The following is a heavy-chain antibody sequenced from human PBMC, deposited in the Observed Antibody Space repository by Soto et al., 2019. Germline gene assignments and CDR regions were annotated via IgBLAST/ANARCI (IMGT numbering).Heavy chain of an antibody. CDR1: GYTFSSYA. J-gene: IGHJ4*02. CDR3: ARKFHYDSGTYLFDRDY. Sequence: ASVKLYCNASGYTFSSYAMHWVRQAPRQRLEWMGWINAGNGNTKYSQKFQGRFTISRDNSRNTLYLQMNSLRVEDTAVYYCARKFHYDSGTYLFDRDYWGQGTLVTVS. CDR2: INAGNGNT. D-gene: IGHD3-10*01. V-gene: IGHV1-3*01.